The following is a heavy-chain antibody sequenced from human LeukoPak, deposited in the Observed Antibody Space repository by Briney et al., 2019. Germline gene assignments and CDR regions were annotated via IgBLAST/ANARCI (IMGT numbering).Heavy chain of an antibody. D-gene: IGHD3-9*01. CDR3: ASQSILSDFDY. J-gene: IGHJ4*02. CDR1: GFTFSSYS. CDR2: ISSSSSYI. V-gene: IGHV3-21*01. Sequence: GGSLRLSCAASGFTFSSYSMNWVRQAPGKGLEWVSSISSSSSYIYYADSVKGRFTISRDNAKNSLYLQMNGLRAEDTAVYYCASQSILSDFDYWGQGTLVTVSS.